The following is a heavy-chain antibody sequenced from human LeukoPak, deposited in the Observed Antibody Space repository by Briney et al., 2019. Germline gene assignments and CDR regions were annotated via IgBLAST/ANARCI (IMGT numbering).Heavy chain of an antibody. V-gene: IGHV4-39*07. Sequence: TPSETLSLTCTVSGGSITSSSYYWGWIRQPPGKELEWIGSIYYSGTTYYNPSLKSRVTISVDTAKNQFSLKLTSVTAADTAVYYCVREVSGWPNNWFDPWGQGTLVTVSS. D-gene: IGHD6-19*01. J-gene: IGHJ5*02. CDR1: GGSITSSSYY. CDR2: IYYSGTT. CDR3: VREVSGWPNNWFDP.